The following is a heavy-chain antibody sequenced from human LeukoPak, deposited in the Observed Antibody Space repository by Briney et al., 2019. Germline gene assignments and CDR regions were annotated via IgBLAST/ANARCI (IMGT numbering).Heavy chain of an antibody. V-gene: IGHV3-64*01. CDR3: ARIGNDYSIRAAFDI. CDR2: ISSNGGST. Sequence: GGSLRLSCAASGFTFSSYALHWVRQAPGKGLECVSAISSNGGSTYYANSVKGRFTISRDNSKNTLYLQMGSLRAEDMAVYYCARIGNDYSIRAAFDIWGQGTMVTVSS. J-gene: IGHJ3*02. CDR1: GFTFSSYA. D-gene: IGHD4-11*01.